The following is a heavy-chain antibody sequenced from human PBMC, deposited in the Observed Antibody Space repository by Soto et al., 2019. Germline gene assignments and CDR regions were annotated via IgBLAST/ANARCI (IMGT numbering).Heavy chain of an antibody. CDR2: FYDSGST. CDR1: RGSISDYY. D-gene: IGHD3-22*01. J-gene: IGHJ5*02. Sequence: KASETLSLTCTVSRGSISDYYWGWIRQPPGKGLEWVGYFYDSGSTKYNPSLKSRVTVSVDTSKNQISLEMKSVTVADTAVYYCARVGSGGYSNNWFGPWGQGTLVTVSS. CDR3: ARVGSGGYSNNWFGP. V-gene: IGHV4-59*01.